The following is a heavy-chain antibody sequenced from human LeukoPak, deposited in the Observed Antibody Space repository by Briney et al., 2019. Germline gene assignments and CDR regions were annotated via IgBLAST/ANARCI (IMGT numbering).Heavy chain of an antibody. J-gene: IGHJ5*02. Sequence: ASVKVSCKASGYTFTSYAMHWVRQAPGQRLEWMGWINAGNGNTKYSQKFQGRVTITRDISASTAYMELSSLRSEDTAVYYCARGKEENLLWFGELSRWGNRGGDWFDPWGQGTLVTVSS. CDR3: ARGKEENLLWFGELSRWGNRGGDWFDP. V-gene: IGHV1-3*01. CDR1: GYTFTSYA. D-gene: IGHD3-10*01. CDR2: INAGNGNT.